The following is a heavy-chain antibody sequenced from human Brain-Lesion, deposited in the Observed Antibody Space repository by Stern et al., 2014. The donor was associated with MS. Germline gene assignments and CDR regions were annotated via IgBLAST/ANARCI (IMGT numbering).Heavy chain of an antibody. Sequence: QVQLQESGPGLVKPSQTLSLTCTVSGGSISSGHNYWSWIRQPPGKGPEWIGYIHYSGGTYFNPSLKSRATISADTSKNQFSLKLNSMTAADTAVYYCARVPDYGDAFFDYWGQGILVTVSS. CDR1: GGSISSGHNY. CDR2: IHYSGGT. V-gene: IGHV4-30-4*01. D-gene: IGHD4-17*01. CDR3: ARVPDYGDAFFDY. J-gene: IGHJ4*02.